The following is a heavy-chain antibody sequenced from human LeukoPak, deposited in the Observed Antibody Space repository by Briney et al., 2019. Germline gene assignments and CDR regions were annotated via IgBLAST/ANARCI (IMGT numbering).Heavy chain of an antibody. D-gene: IGHD2-2*01. V-gene: IGHV1-69*04. CDR3: ARDQLNIVVVPASEPFLGMDV. CDR2: IIPILGIA. J-gene: IGHJ6*02. CDR1: GGTFSSYA. Sequence: GASVKVSRKASGGTFSSYAISWVRQAPGQGLEWMGRIIPILGIANYAQKFQGRVTITADKSTSTAYMELSSLRSEDTAVYYCARDQLNIVVVPASEPFLGMDVWGQGTTVTVSS.